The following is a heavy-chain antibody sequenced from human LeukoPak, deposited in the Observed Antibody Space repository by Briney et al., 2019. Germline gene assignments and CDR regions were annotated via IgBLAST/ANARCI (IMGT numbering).Heavy chain of an antibody. CDR2: INPNSGGT. CDR3: AKASKRGYSYGYIAGYYYMDV. Sequence: GASVKVSCKASGYTFTGYYMHWVRQAPGQGLEWMGWINPNSGGTNYAQKFQGRVTMTRDTSISTAYMELSRLRSDDTAVYYCAKASKRGYSYGYIAGYYYMDVWGKGTTVTVSS. D-gene: IGHD5-18*01. V-gene: IGHV1-2*02. CDR1: GYTFTGYY. J-gene: IGHJ6*03.